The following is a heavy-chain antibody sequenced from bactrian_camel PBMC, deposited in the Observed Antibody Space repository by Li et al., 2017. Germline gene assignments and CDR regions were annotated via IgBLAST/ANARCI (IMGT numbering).Heavy chain of an antibody. Sequence: VQLVESGGGSVQNGGSLRLSCAASANTFGTKRVTWFRQGPGKGREGVAAIDVDGAMIYADSVRGRFTISRDNYKNTLTLQMASLKPEDTGVYFCGQANVGFTAHILMIITTGARGPRSPSP. CDR1: ANTFGTKR. CDR3: GQANVGFTAHILMIITT. D-gene: IGHD1*01. J-gene: IGHJ4*01. V-gene: IGHV3S31*01. CDR2: IDVDGAMI.